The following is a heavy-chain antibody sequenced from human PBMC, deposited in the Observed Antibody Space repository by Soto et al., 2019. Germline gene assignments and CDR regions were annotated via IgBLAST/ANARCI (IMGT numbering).Heavy chain of an antibody. V-gene: IGHV3-33*01. CDR1: GFTFSSYG. CDR3: ARGSGGWNDAFDI. J-gene: IGHJ3*02. CDR2: IWYDGSNK. D-gene: IGHD6-19*01. Sequence: GGSLRLSCAASGFTFSSYGMHWVRQAPGKGLEWVAVIWYDGSNKYYADSVKGRFTISRDNSKNTLYLQMNSLRAEDTAVYYCARGSGGWNDAFDIWGQGTMVTVSS.